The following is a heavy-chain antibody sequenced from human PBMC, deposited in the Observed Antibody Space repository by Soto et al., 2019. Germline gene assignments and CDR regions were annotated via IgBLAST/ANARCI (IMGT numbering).Heavy chain of an antibody. V-gene: IGHV4-39*01. J-gene: IGHJ5*02. Sequence: NPSDTLSLTCTVSGGSISSSSYYWGWIRQPPGKGLEWIGSIYYSGSTYYNPSLKSRVTISVDTSKNQFSLKLSSVTAADTAVYYCASPKIAFYNWFDPWGQGTLVTVSS. CDR3: ASPKIAFYNWFDP. CDR2: IYYSGST. D-gene: IGHD3-3*02. CDR1: GGSISSSSYY.